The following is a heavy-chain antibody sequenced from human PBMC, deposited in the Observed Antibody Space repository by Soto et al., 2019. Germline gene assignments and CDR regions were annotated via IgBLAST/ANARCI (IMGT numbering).Heavy chain of an antibody. CDR3: ARGMAEYCSSTSCYYYYYGMDV. CDR1: GFTFSSYE. D-gene: IGHD2-2*01. J-gene: IGHJ6*02. Sequence: PGGSLRLSCAASGFTFSSYEMNWVRQAPGKGLEWVSYISSSGSTIYYADSVKGRFTISRDNAKNSLYLQMNSLRAEDTAVYYCARGMAEYCSSTSCYYYYYGMDVWGQGTTVTVSS. V-gene: IGHV3-48*03. CDR2: ISSSGSTI.